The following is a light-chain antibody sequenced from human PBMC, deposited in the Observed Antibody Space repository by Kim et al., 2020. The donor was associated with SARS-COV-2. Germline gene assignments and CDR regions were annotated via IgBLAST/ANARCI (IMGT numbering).Light chain of an antibody. V-gene: IGLV1-40*01. CDR2: GST. CDR1: SLDIGAGYD. Sequence: VNRYCTASSLDIGAGYDVLWYQQLPGAAPKRLIYGSTNRPSGVPDRFSGSKSGTSASLAITGLQAEDEADYFCQSYDNSLSGYVFATGTKVTVL. CDR3: QSYDNSLSGYV. J-gene: IGLJ1*01.